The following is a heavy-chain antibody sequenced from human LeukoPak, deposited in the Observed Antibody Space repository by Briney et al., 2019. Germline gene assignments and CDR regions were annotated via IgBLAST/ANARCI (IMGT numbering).Heavy chain of an antibody. CDR1: GFTFSDYY. CDR3: ARGGRKATYSDY. CDR2: IWYDGSNK. D-gene: IGHD1-1*01. J-gene: IGHJ4*02. V-gene: IGHV3-33*08. Sequence: PGGSLRLSCAASGFTFSDYYMSWFRQAPGKGLEWVALIWYDGSNKYYADSVKGRFTISRDNSKNTLYLQMNSLRAEDTAVYYCARGGRKATYSDYWGQGTLVTVSS.